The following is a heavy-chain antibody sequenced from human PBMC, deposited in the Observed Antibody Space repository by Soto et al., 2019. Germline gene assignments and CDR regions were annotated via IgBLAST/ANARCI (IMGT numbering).Heavy chain of an antibody. J-gene: IGHJ4*02. V-gene: IGHV4-30-2*01. CDR2: IFPSGTT. Sequence: SETLSLTCGVSGGSLSGATYSWNWIRQPPGKGLEWIGYIFPSGTTYYNPSLKSRVTISIDVSRNQFSLSLRSLTAADTAVYYCARSREFDYWSQGTLVTVSS. CDR3: ARSREFDY. CDR1: GGSLSGATYS.